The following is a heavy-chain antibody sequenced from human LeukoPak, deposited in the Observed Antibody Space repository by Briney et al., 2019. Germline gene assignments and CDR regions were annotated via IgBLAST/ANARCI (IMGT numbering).Heavy chain of an antibody. D-gene: IGHD1-26*01. J-gene: IGHJ5*02. V-gene: IGHV4-59*01. CDR3: ARVIQSASYYWFDP. Sequence: ASETLSLTCTVSGASISSYYWSWIRQPPGKGLEYIGYIYYSGYTTYNPSLKSRVTISLDTSRNRFSLKLSSVTAADTAVYYCARVIQSASYYWFDPWGQGILVTVSS. CDR1: GASISSYY. CDR2: IYYSGYT.